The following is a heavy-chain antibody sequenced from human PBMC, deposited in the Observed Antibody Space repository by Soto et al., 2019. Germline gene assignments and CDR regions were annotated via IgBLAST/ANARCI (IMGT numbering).Heavy chain of an antibody. CDR1: GYTFTSYA. J-gene: IGHJ6*02. V-gene: IGHV1-3*01. D-gene: IGHD1-1*01. CDR2: INAGNGNT. Sequence: ASVKVSCKASGYTFTSYAMHWVRQAPGQRLEWMGWINAGNGNTKYSQKFQGRVTITRDTSASTAYMELSSLRSEDTAVYYCARDQVSIREGYIYYGMDVWGQGTTVTVPS. CDR3: ARDQVSIREGYIYYGMDV.